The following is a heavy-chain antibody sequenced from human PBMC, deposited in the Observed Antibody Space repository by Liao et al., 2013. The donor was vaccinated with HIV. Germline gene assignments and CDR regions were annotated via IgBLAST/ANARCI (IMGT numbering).Heavy chain of an antibody. CDR1: GGSISSHY. D-gene: IGHD6-19*01. CDR3: AREDGWYSPFDP. CDR2: IYHGGST. V-gene: IGHV4-59*11. J-gene: IGHJ5*02. Sequence: QVQLQESGPGLVKPSETLSLTCTVSGGSISSHYWSWIRQPPGKGLEWIGDIYHGGSTNYNPSLKSRVTISVDTSKNQFSLKLSSVTPADTAVYYCAREDGWYSPFDPWGRREPVGHRLL.